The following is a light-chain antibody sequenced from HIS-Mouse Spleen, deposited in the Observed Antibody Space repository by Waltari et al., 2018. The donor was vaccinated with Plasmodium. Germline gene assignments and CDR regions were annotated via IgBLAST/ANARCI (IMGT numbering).Light chain of an antibody. CDR1: QSISSY. Sequence: DIQMTQSQSSLSASVGDSVPITCRASQSISSYLNWYQQKPGKAPKLLIYAASSLQSGVPSRFSGSGSGTDFTLTISSLQPEDFATYYCQQSYSTPWTFGQGTKVEIK. CDR3: QQSYSTPWT. J-gene: IGKJ1*01. CDR2: AAS. V-gene: IGKV1-39*01.